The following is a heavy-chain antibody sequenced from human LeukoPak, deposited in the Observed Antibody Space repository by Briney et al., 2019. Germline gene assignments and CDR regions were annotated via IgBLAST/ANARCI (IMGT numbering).Heavy chain of an antibody. J-gene: IGHJ4*02. Sequence: GGSLRLSCAASGFIFRTFWMHWLRQAPGKGLVWVSRINGDGSSTTYAHSLQVPFTISRYNAKNTLYLQMNSLRAEDTAVYYCVSDSGGRSGGDSWGQGTLVTVSS. CDR3: VSDSGGRSGGDS. D-gene: IGHD3-10*01. CDR2: INGDGSST. V-gene: IGHV3-74*01. CDR1: GFIFRTFW.